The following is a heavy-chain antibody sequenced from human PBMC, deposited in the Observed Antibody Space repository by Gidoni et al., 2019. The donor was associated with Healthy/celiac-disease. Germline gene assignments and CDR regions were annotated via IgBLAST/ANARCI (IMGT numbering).Heavy chain of an antibody. D-gene: IGHD3-3*01. V-gene: IGHV3-11*05. CDR1: GFTFSDYY. J-gene: IGHJ4*02. CDR2: ISSSSSYT. Sequence: QVQLVESGGGLVKPGGSLRLSCAASGFTFSDYYMSWIRQAPGKGLGWVSYISSSSSYTNYADSVKGRFTISRDNAKNSLYLQMNSLRAEDTAVYYCARDRVDSLGSDYWGQGTLVTVSS. CDR3: ARDRVDSLGSDY.